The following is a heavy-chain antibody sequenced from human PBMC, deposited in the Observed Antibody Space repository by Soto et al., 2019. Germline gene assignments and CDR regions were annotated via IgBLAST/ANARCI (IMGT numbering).Heavy chain of an antibody. Sequence: QITLKESGPTLVKPTQTLTLTCTFSGFSLSTSGVGVGWIRQPPGKALEWLALIYWDDDKRYSPSLKSRLPTTNDTPKNHVVLTMTNMDPVATATYYCADRTPSSTVDYWGQGTLVTVSS. J-gene: IGHJ4*02. V-gene: IGHV2-5*02. D-gene: IGHD6-6*01. CDR1: GFSLSTSGVG. CDR2: IYWDDDK. CDR3: ADRTPSSTVDY.